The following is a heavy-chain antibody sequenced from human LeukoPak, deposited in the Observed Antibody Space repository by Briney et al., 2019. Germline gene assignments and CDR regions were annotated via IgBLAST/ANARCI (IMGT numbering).Heavy chain of an antibody. CDR1: GGSFSGYY. J-gene: IGHJ6*03. CDR3: ARRAYLTTVTTHYMDV. D-gene: IGHD4-17*01. CDR2: INHSGST. V-gene: IGHV4-34*01. Sequence: PSETLSLTCAVYGGSFSGYYWSWIRQPPGKGLEWIGEINHSGSTNYNPSLKSRVTISVDTSKNQFSLKLSSVTAADTAVYYCARRAYLTTVTTHYMDVWGKGTTVTISS.